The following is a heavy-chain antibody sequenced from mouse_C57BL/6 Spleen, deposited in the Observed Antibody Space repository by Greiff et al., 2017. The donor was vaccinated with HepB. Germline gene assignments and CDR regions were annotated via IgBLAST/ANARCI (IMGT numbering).Heavy chain of an antibody. CDR1: GYTFTSYW. V-gene: IGHV1-61*01. CDR3: ARPAYYGSSYVGFAY. D-gene: IGHD1-1*01. Sequence: VQLQQSGAELVRPGSSVKLSCKASGYTFTSYWMDWVKQRPGQGLEWIGNIYPSDSETHYNQKFKDKATLTVDKSSSTSYMQLSSLTSEDSAVYYCARPAYYGSSYVGFAYWGQGTLVTVSA. CDR2: IYPSDSET. J-gene: IGHJ3*01.